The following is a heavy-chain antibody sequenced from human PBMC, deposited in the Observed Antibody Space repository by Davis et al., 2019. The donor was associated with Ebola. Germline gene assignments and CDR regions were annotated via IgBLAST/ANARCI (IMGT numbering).Heavy chain of an antibody. CDR2: IIPVVDTK. CDR3: ARGKWFDP. V-gene: IGHV1-69*04. CDR1: GYTFTNYG. Sequence: SVKVSCKASGYTFTNYGINWLRQAPGQGLEWMGRIIPVVDTKDYAQKFQGRVTLTADKATNTAYMELSGLGFDDTAVYYCARGKWFDPWGQGTLVSVTS. J-gene: IGHJ5*02.